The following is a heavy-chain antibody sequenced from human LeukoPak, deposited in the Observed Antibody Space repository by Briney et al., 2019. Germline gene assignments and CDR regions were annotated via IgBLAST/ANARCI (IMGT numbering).Heavy chain of an antibody. J-gene: IGHJ4*02. CDR1: GGSISSSSYY. Sequence: LSLTCTVSGGSISSSSYYWGWIRQPPGKGLEWVSSISSGSDTIYYADSVKGRFTSSRDNAKNSLYLQMNSLRAEDTAVYYCARDQEGKAFEGFDYWGQGTLVTVSS. D-gene: IGHD3-9*01. CDR2: ISSGSDTI. V-gene: IGHV3-11*04. CDR3: ARDQEGKAFEGFDY.